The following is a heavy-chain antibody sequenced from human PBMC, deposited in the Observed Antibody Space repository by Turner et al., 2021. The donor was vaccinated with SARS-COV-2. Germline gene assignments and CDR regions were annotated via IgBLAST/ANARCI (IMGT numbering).Heavy chain of an antibody. CDR1: SLTHPELS. D-gene: IGHD6-19*01. Sequence: QVQLVQSGAEEKKPGASVKVTCTVSSLTHPELSMHWVRQAPGKGPEWMGRFGPEGGKTIYAQKFQGRITMTEDTSTDTAYMELSSLRSEDTAVYYCATGVAVTGTPSAYYYYYGMDGWGQGTTVTVSS. CDR2: FGPEGGKT. V-gene: IGHV1-24*01. J-gene: IGHJ6*02. CDR3: ATGVAVTGTPSAYYYYYGMDG.